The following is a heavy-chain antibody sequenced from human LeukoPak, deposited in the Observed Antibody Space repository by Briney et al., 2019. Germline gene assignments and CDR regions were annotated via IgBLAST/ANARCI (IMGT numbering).Heavy chain of an antibody. J-gene: IGHJ4*02. CDR1: GFTFDDYA. Sequence: GGSLRLSCAASGFTFDDYAMHWVRQAPGKGLEWVSGISWNSGSIGYADSVKGRFTISRDNAKNSLYLQMNSLRAEDTALYYCAKDLNWNLTLFDYWGQGTLVTVSS. D-gene: IGHD1-1*01. CDR3: AKDLNWNLTLFDY. CDR2: ISWNSGSI. V-gene: IGHV3-9*01.